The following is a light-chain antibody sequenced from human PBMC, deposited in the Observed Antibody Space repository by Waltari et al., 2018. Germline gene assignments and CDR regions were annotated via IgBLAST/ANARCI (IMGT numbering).Light chain of an antibody. CDR1: SSDVGAYNY. Sequence: QSALTQPRSVTGSPGQSVTISCTGSSSDVGAYNYVSWYQHHPGKAPKLMIYDVTNRPPVVPDRFSGSKACITASLTISGLQAEDEADYYCCSHAGSYVIFGGGTKLTVL. CDR3: CSHAGSYVI. CDR2: DVT. J-gene: IGLJ2*01. V-gene: IGLV2-11*01.